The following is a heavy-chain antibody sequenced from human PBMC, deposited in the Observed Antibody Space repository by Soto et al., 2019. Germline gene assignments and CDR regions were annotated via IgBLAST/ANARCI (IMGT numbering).Heavy chain of an antibody. Sequence: EVQLLESGGGLVQPGGSLRLSCAASGFTFSSYAMSWVRQAPGKGLEWVSAISGSGGSTYYADSVKGWFTISRDNSKNTLYLQMNSLRAEDTAVYYCAKDYHISYYYYYYMDVWGKGTTVTVSS. J-gene: IGHJ6*03. D-gene: IGHD2-2*01. CDR2: ISGSGGST. CDR3: AKDYHISYYYYYYMDV. CDR1: GFTFSSYA. V-gene: IGHV3-23*01.